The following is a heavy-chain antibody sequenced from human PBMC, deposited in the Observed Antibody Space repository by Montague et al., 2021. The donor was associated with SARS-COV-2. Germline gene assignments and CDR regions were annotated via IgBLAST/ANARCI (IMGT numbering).Heavy chain of an antibody. J-gene: IGHJ4*02. V-gene: IGHV4-38-2*01. CDR2: IYHSGGT. D-gene: IGHD3-10*01. CDR3: ARWYYGSGSYPH. CDR1: GYSISCGYY. Sequence: SETLSLTCSVSGYSISCGYYWGWIRQPPGKGLEWIGNIYHSGGTYYSPSLKSRVTVSVDTSKNQFSLRLSSVTAADTAVYYCARWYYGSGSYPHWGQGTLVTVSS.